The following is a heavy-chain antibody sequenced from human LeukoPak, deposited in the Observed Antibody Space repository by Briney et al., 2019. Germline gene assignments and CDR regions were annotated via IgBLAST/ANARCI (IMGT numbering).Heavy chain of an antibody. CDR2: MSPNSGNT. CDR1: GGTFSSYA. Sequence: ASVKVSCKASGGTFSSYAISWVRQATGQGLEWMGWMSPNSGNTGYAQKFQGRVTMTRNTSISTAYMELSSLRSEDTAVYYCARGMGDGAYWGQGTLVTVSS. D-gene: IGHD3-16*01. CDR3: ARGMGDGAY. V-gene: IGHV1-8*02. J-gene: IGHJ4*02.